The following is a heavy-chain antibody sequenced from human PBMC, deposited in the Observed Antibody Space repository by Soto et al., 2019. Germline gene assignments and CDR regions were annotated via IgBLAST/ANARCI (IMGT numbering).Heavy chain of an antibody. CDR2: IYYSGST. CDR3: ARGIGIPANWFDP. D-gene: IGHD1-1*01. CDR1: GGSISSGGYY. J-gene: IGHJ5*02. Sequence: SETLPLTCTVSGGSISSGGYYWSWIRQHPGKGLEWIGYIYYSGSTYYNPSLKSRVTISVDTSKNQFSLKLSSVTAADTAVYYCARGIGIPANWFDPWGQGTLVTVSS. V-gene: IGHV4-31*03.